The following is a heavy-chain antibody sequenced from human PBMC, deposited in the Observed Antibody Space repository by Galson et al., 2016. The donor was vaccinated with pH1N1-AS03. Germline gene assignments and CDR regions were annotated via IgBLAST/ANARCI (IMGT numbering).Heavy chain of an antibody. CDR1: GFSIRTYW. J-gene: IGHJ4*02. CDR2: INTDGSNT. D-gene: IGHD3-16*01. V-gene: IGHV3-74*01. Sequence: SLRLSCAGSGFSIRTYWMHWVRQVPGKGLVWVSRINTDGSNTDYADSVKDRFSISRDNAKSTLYLQMNSLGAEDTALYYCARGSDDYIWGGYSGDYRSQGILVTVSS. CDR3: ARGSDDYIWGGYSGDY.